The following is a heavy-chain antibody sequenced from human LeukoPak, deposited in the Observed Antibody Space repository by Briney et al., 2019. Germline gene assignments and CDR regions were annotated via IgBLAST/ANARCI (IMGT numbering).Heavy chain of an antibody. V-gene: IGHV1-2*02. Sequence: ASVKVSCKASGYSFTGYFMHWVRQAPGQGLEWMGWINPNSGGTNYAQKFQGRVTMTRDTSISTAYMELSRLRSDDTAVYYCASSIVYCSSTSCYFNWGQGTLVTVSS. CDR1: GYSFTGYF. CDR3: ASSIVYCSSTSCYFN. J-gene: IGHJ4*02. CDR2: INPNSGGT. D-gene: IGHD2-2*01.